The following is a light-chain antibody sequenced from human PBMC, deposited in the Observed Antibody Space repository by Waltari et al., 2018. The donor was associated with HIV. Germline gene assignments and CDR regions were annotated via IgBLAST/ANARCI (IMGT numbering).Light chain of an antibody. CDR1: SSNIGSTS. CDR2: NNN. V-gene: IGLV1-44*01. CDR3: AAWDDSLNGHVL. Sequence: QSVLTQPPSASGPPGQRVTFSCSGSSSNIGSTSVDWCQQLPGTAPRLLIYNNNQRPSGVPDRFSGSKSGTSASLAISGLQSEDEADYYCAAWDDSLNGHVLFGGGTKLTVL. J-gene: IGLJ2*01.